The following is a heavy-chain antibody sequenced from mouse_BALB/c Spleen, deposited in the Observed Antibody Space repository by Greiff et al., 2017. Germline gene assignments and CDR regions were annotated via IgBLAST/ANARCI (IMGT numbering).Heavy chain of an antibody. CDR1: GYSITSGYY. CDR2: ISYDGSN. V-gene: IGHV3-6*02. Sequence: DVKLVESGPGLVKPSQSLSLTCSVTGYSITSGYYWNWIRQFPGNKLEWMGYISYDGSNNYNPSLKNRISITRDTSKNQFFLKLNSVTTEDTATYYCARGGGTLYAMDYWGQGTSVTVSS. D-gene: IGHD4-1*01. CDR3: ARGGGTLYAMDY. J-gene: IGHJ4*01.